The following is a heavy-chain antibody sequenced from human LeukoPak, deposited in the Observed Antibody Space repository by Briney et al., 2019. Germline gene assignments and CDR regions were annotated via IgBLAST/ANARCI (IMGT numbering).Heavy chain of an antibody. D-gene: IGHD1-1*01. CDR3: ARDHRLQLENWFDP. CDR1: GYTFTSYD. Sequence: ASVKVSCKASGYTFTSYDFSWVRQATGQGLEWMGWMNPNSGNTGYAQKFQGRVTMTRNTSISTAYMELSSLRSEDTAMYYCARDHRLQLENWFDPWGQGTLVTVSS. V-gene: IGHV1-8*02. J-gene: IGHJ5*02. CDR2: MNPNSGNT.